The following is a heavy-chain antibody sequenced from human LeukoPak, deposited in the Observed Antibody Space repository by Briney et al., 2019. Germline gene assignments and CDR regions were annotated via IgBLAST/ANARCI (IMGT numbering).Heavy chain of an antibody. Sequence: GASVTVSCKASGYTFTSYGISWVRQAPGQGLEWTGWINPNSGGTNYAQKFQGRVTMTRDTSISTAYMELSRLRSDDTAVYYCARESPSSGFDYWGQGTLVTVSS. J-gene: IGHJ4*02. CDR3: ARESPSSGFDY. CDR2: INPNSGGT. CDR1: GYTFTSYG. D-gene: IGHD6-25*01. V-gene: IGHV1-2*02.